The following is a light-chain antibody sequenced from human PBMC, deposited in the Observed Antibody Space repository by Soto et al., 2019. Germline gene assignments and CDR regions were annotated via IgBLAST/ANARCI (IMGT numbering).Light chain of an antibody. J-gene: IGLJ2*01. CDR3: QTWGTAIHDVV. CDR1: SGHSTYA. V-gene: IGLV4-69*01. CDR2: LNSDGSH. Sequence: QSVLTQSPSASASLGASVKLTCTLISGHSTYAIAWHQQQPEKGPRYLMKLNSDGSHSKGDGIPDRFSGSSSGAERHLTISSLQSEDEAYYYCQTWGTAIHDVVFGGGTKLTVL.